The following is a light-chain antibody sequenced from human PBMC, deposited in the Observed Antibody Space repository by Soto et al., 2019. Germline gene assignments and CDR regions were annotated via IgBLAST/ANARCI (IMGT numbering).Light chain of an antibody. CDR1: TNY. J-gene: IGLJ2*01. Sequence: QSALTQPASVSGSPGQSITISCTGTTNYVSWYQQHPGRAPKLMIYDVTNRPSGVSNRFSASKSGNPASLTISGLQADDEADYYCSSYADSRAIFGGGTKLTVL. V-gene: IGLV2-14*01. CDR3: SSYADSRAI. CDR2: DVT.